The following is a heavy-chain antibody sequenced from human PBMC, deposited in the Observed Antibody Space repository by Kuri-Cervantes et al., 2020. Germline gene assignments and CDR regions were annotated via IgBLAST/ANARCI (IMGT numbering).Heavy chain of an antibody. V-gene: IGHV3-66*02. J-gene: IGHJ4*02. CDR3: MVAASTTDY. CDR1: GFTFSSYS. Sequence: GETLKISCAASGFTFSSYSINWVRQALGKGLEWVSVIYSGGSTYYADFVKGRFTISRDNSKNTLYMEMNRVKTDDTAVYFCMVAASTTDYWGQGTLVTVSS. CDR2: IYSGGST. D-gene: IGHD6-13*01.